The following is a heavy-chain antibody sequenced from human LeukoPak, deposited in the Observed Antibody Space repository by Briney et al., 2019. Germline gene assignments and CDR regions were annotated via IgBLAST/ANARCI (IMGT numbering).Heavy chain of an antibody. CDR1: GGSISSSSYY. V-gene: IGHV4-39*07. CDR2: IYHSGST. J-gene: IGHJ4*02. Sequence: SETLSLTCTVSGGSISSSSYYWGWIRQPPGKGLEWIGSIYHSGSTYYNPSLKSRVTISVDKSKNQFSLKLSSVTAADTAVYYCARECVWGSYRYFDYWGQGTLVTVSS. D-gene: IGHD3-16*02. CDR3: ARECVWGSYRYFDY.